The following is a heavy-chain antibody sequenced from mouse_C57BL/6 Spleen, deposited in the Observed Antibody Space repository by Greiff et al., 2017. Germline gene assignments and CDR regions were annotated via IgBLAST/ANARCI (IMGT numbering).Heavy chain of an antibody. CDR1: GYSITSGYY. CDR2: ISYDGSN. J-gene: IGHJ3*01. CDR3: ARGDYDEGFAY. V-gene: IGHV3-6*01. D-gene: IGHD2-4*01. Sequence: DVKLQESGPGLVKPSQSLSLTCSVTGYSITSGYYWNWIRQFPGNKLEWMGYISYDGSNNYNPSLKNRISITRDTSKNQFFLKLNSVTTEDTATYYCARGDYDEGFAYWGQGTLVTVSA.